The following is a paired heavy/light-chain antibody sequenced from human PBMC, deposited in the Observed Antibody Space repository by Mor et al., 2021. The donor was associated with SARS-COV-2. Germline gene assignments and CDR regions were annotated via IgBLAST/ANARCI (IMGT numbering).Heavy chain of an antibody. V-gene: IGHV3-48*01. CDR1: GFSFSSYS. D-gene: IGHD6-19*01. CDR2: ISSSSSTI. Sequence: EVQLVESGGGLVQPGGSLRLSCAVSGFSFSSYSMNWVRQAPGKGLEWISFISSSSSTIYYADSVKGRFTISRDNAKNSLFLQMNSLRAEDTAVYFCASLHVIAEAGKETDYWGQGTLVTVSS. J-gene: IGHJ4*02. CDR3: ASLHVIAEAGKETDY.
Light chain of an antibody. CDR2: AAS. CDR3: QQYYSYPWT. J-gene: IGKJ1*01. CDR1: QGISSY. V-gene: IGKV1-8*01. Sequence: AIRMTQSPSSFSAFTGDRVTITCRASQGISSYLAWYQQKPGKAPKLLISAASTLQSGVPSRFSGSGSGTDFTLTISSLQSEDFASYYCQQYYSYPWTFGQGTEVEIK.